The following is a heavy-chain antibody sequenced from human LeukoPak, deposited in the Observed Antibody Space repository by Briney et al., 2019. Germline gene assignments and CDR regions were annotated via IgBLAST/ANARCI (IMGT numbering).Heavy chain of an antibody. J-gene: IGHJ4*02. Sequence: ASVKVSCKVSGYTLTELSMHWVRQAPGKGLEWMGGFDPEDGETIYAQKFQGRVTMTEDTSTDTAYMELSSLRSEDTAVYYCAIGSGSYYGAQFDYWGQGTLVTVSS. CDR3: AIGSGSYYGAQFDY. CDR2: FDPEDGET. V-gene: IGHV1-24*01. CDR1: GYTLTELS. D-gene: IGHD1-26*01.